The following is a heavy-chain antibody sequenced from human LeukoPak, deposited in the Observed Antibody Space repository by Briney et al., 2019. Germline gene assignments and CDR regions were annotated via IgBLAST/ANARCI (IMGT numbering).Heavy chain of an antibody. CDR1: GGSISSSSYY. J-gene: IGHJ4*02. Sequence: SETLSLTCTVSGGSISSSSYYWGWIRQPPGKGLEWIVSIYYSGSTYYNPSLKSRVTISVDTSKNQFSLKLSSVTAADTAVYYCARHGYCSSTSCLYYFDYWGQGTLVTVSS. D-gene: IGHD2-2*03. CDR3: ARHGYCSSTSCLYYFDY. CDR2: IYYSGST. V-gene: IGHV4-39*01.